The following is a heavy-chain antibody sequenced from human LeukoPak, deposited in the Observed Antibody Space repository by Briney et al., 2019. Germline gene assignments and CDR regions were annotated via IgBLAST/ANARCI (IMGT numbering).Heavy chain of an antibody. CDR3: ARDYNYGFDY. CDR1: GFTFSSYG. D-gene: IGHD1-20*01. Sequence: GGSLRLSCAASGFTFSSYGMSWVRQAPGKGLEWVSYISSSSSTIKHADSVKGRFTISRDNAKNSLYLQMNSLRADDTAVYYCARDYNYGFDYWGQGTLVTGSS. CDR2: ISSSSSTI. V-gene: IGHV3-48*01. J-gene: IGHJ4*02.